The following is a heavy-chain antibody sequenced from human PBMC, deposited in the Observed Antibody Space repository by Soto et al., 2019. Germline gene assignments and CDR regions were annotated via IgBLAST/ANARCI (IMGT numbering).Heavy chain of an antibody. CDR3: ARSSVAAAGTLGN. CDR2: ILPVLGVA. Sequence: QVQLVQSGAEVKKPGSSVKVSCKASVGTLNSYTINWVRQAPGHGPEWLGRILPVLGVANYAQTFQGRVTITADKSTSTVYMDLTSLRSEDTAVYYCARSSVAAAGTLGNWGPGTLVTVSS. CDR1: VGTLNSYT. D-gene: IGHD6-13*01. J-gene: IGHJ4*02. V-gene: IGHV1-69*02.